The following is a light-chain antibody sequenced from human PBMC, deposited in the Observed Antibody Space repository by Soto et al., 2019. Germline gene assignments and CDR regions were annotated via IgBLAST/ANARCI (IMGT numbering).Light chain of an antibody. Sequence: EMVMTQSPATLSVSPGERVTLSCRASQSVSSYLAWYQQKPGQPPRLLIYVASTRASGIPARFSSSGSGTECTLTISSLQSEDFAVYYCQQYKYWPPRFGQGTKVEIK. V-gene: IGKV3-15*01. CDR1: QSVSSY. CDR2: VAS. J-gene: IGKJ1*01. CDR3: QQYKYWPPR.